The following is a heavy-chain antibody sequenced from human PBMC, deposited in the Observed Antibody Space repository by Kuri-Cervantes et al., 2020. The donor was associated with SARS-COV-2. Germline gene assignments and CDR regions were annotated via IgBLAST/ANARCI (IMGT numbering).Heavy chain of an antibody. V-gene: IGHV1-18*01. J-gene: IGHJ4*02. D-gene: IGHD3-3*01. CDR2: ISPYNDKT. CDR1: GYSFTTYG. Sequence: ASVKVSCKASGYSFTTYGMNWVPQAPGQGLEWMGWISPYNDKTSYAEKFQGRVTMTTITSSTTAYMELRSLRSDDTAVYYCARVLFPQVEAHFDYWGQGSLVTVSS. CDR3: ARVLFPQVEAHFDY.